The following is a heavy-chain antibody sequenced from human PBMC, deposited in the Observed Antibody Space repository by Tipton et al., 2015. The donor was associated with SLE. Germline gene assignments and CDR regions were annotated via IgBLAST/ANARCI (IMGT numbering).Heavy chain of an antibody. V-gene: IGHV1-46*01. CDR2: INPSGGTI. Sequence: QSGPEVKKPGASVKVSCKTSGYTFTNYFIHWVRQAPGQGLEWVGMINPSGGTITYAQKFLGRVTVTRDTSTSTVYMDLSSLISEDTAVYQCARGRRGRGFDVWGQGTMVTVS. CDR3: ARGRRGRGFDV. D-gene: IGHD3-10*01. J-gene: IGHJ3*01. CDR1: GYTFTNYF.